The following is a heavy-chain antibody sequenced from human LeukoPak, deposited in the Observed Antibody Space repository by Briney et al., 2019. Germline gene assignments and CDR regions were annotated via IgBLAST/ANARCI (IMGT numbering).Heavy chain of an antibody. CDR1: GHSLNNYW. CDR2: IYPGDSDT. V-gene: IGHV5-51*01. CDR3: ASGSGMGIYDAFNI. J-gene: IGHJ3*02. Sequence: GESLKISCKCSGHSLNNYWIGWVRQVPGKGLEWMGIIYPGDSDTRYSPSFQGQVTISADKSINTAYLQWSSLRASDTAMYYCASGSGMGIYDAFNIWGQGTMVTVSS. D-gene: IGHD6-19*01.